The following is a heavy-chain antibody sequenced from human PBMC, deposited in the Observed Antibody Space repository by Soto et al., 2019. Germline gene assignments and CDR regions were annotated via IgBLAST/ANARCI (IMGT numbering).Heavy chain of an antibody. Sequence: QLQLQESGPGLVKPSETLSLTCTVSGGSISSSKFHGVWLRQPPGKGLEWIGSIYSSGSTYYNPSLRSRVTISVDTPKNQFSLKLTSVTAADTAVYYCATPVSSGYQGLEVWGQGAMVTVSS. CDR1: GGSISSSKFH. J-gene: IGHJ3*01. D-gene: IGHD3-22*01. CDR2: IYSSGST. V-gene: IGHV4-39*01. CDR3: ATPVSSGYQGLEV.